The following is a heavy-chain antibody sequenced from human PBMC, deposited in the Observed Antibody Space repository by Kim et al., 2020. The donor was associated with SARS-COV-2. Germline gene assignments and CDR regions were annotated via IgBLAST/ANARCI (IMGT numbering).Heavy chain of an antibody. CDR1: GFTLSTSA. Sequence: GGSLRLSCAVSGFTLSTSAMSWVRQAPGEGLEWVASSVSGGATLYADSVKGRFTISRDNSMNTLYLQMDSLRVDDTAFYYCAKTGQFDSWGQGTLVTVSS. J-gene: IGHJ4*02. V-gene: IGHV3-23*01. D-gene: IGHD1-1*01. CDR2: SVSGGAT. CDR3: AKTGQFDS.